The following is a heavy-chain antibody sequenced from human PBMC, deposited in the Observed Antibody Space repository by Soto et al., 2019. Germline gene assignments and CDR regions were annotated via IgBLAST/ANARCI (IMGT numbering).Heavy chain of an antibody. CDR1: RGSISSSSYY. CDR3: ARVEGTLYY. J-gene: IGHJ4*02. V-gene: IGHV4-39*01. Sequence: PXXTLSLTCTVSRGSISSSSYYWGWIRQPPGKGMEWXGSIYXSGSTYYNQSXXSRVTISXXKSKNQFSMKLSSVTAADTAVYYCARVEGTLYYWGQETLVTVSS. CDR2: IYXSGST.